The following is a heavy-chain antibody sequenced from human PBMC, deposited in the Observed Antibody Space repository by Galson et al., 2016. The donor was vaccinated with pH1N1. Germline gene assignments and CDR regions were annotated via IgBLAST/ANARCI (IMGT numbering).Heavy chain of an antibody. CDR2: IYYSGRT. J-gene: IGHJ4*02. CDR3: ARGAWSGYSIESGKYYYDL. V-gene: IGHV4-4*02. Sequence: SETLSLTCAVSGASFSSRNWWSWVRQSPGKGLEWIGEIYYSGRTNYNPSLKSRVTISVDMSKNQFSLNLTSVTAADTAVYYCARGAWSGYSIESGKYYYDLWGRGTLVTVSS. CDR1: GASFSSRNW. D-gene: IGHD3-3*01.